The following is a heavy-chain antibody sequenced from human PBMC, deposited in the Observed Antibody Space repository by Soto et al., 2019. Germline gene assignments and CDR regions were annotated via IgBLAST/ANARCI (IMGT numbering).Heavy chain of an antibody. J-gene: IGHJ4*02. Sequence: SETLSLTCAVYGGSFSGYYWSWIRQPPGKGLEWIGEINHSGSTNYNPSLKSRVTISVDTSKNQFSLKLSSVTAADTAVYYCARALTPNYDILTGPYYFDYWGQGTLVTVSS. CDR2: INHSGST. CDR3: ARALTPNYDILTGPYYFDY. V-gene: IGHV4-34*01. D-gene: IGHD3-9*01. CDR1: GGSFSGYY.